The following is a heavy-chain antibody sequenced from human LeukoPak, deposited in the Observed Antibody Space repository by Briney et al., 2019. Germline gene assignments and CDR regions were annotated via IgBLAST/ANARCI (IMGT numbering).Heavy chain of an antibody. CDR3: ARVLPSQRYDWAFDI. Sequence: SVKVSCKASGGTFSSYAISWVRQAPGQGLEWMGRIIPILGIANYAQKFQGRVTITADKSTSTAYMELSSLRSEDTAVYYCARVLPSQRYDWAFDIWGQGTMVTVSS. V-gene: IGHV1-69*04. CDR1: GGTFSSYA. D-gene: IGHD5-12*01. CDR2: IIPILGIA. J-gene: IGHJ3*02.